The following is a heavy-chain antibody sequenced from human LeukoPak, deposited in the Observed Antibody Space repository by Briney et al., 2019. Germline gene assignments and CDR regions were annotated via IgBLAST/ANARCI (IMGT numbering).Heavy chain of an antibody. V-gene: IGHV3-33*08. CDR1: GFTFSSYA. CDR3: AREGGGYSYGYGMDV. J-gene: IGHJ6*02. D-gene: IGHD5-18*01. CDR2: LWYDGSNK. Sequence: GGSLRLSCAASGFTFSSYAMHWVRQAPGKGLEWVTVLWYDGSNKYYADSVRGRFTISRGNSKNTLSVQMNSVRAEDTAVYYCAREGGGYSYGYGMDVWGQGTTVTVSS.